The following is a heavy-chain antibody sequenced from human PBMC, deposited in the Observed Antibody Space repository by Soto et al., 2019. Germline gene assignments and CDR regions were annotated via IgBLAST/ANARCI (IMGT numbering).Heavy chain of an antibody. CDR2: ISGSGDVT. Sequence: EAQLLESGGDAAQPGGSLRLSCAASGFTFSAYVLNWVRQAPGKGLEWVSGISGSGDVTYYADSVRGRFTISRDNSKNTLYLQMNSLRAEDTAIYYCAKEERTFGEGYRGRGTLVTVSS. CDR3: AKEERTFGEGY. CDR1: GFTFSAYV. D-gene: IGHD3-3*01. V-gene: IGHV3-23*01. J-gene: IGHJ4*02.